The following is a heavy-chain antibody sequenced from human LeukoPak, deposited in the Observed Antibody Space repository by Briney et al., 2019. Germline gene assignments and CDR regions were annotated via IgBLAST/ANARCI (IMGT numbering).Heavy chain of an antibody. V-gene: IGHV3-30-3*01. D-gene: IGHD3-3*01. CDR3: ARGKEGVEWLLYDPYYFDY. J-gene: IGHJ4*02. CDR2: ISYDGSNK. CDR1: GFTFSSYA. Sequence: GGSLRLSCAASGFTFSSYAMHWVRQAPGKGLEWVAVISYDGSNKYYADSVKGRFTISRDNSKNTLYLQMNSLRAEDTAVYYCARGKEGVEWLLYDPYYFDYWGQGTLVTVSS.